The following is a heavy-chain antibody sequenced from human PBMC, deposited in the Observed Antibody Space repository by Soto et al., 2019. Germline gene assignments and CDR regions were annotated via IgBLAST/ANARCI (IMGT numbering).Heavy chain of an antibody. Sequence: SGGSLRLSCAASGFTFSSYAMSWVRQAPGKGLEWVSAISGSGGSTYYADSVKGRFTISRDNSKNTLYLQMNSLRAEDTAVYYCAKDGRVTMVRGVPGYYGMDVWGQGTTVTISS. CDR1: GFTFSSYA. D-gene: IGHD3-10*01. CDR3: AKDGRVTMVRGVPGYYGMDV. V-gene: IGHV3-23*01. J-gene: IGHJ6*02. CDR2: ISGSGGST.